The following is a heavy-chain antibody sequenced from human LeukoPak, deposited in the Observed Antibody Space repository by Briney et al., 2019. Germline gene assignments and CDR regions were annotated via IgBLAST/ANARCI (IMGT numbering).Heavy chain of an antibody. Sequence: GGSLRLSCAVSGFTFSSYWMNWVRQAPGKGLEWVANIKQDGSQKYYVDSVKGRFTISRDNAKNSLYLQMNSLRAEDTAVYYCARGGYYDSSGRNFDYWGQGTLVTVSS. D-gene: IGHD3-22*01. CDR3: ARGGYYDSSGRNFDY. J-gene: IGHJ4*02. CDR2: IKQDGSQK. V-gene: IGHV3-7*05. CDR1: GFTFSSYW.